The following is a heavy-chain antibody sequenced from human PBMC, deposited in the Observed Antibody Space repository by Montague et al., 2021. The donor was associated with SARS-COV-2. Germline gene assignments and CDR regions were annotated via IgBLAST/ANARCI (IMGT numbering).Heavy chain of an antibody. CDR2: VIYTGST. CDR1: GDSIGNGHW. J-gene: IGHJ4*02. CDR3: ARASVTGGALDY. D-gene: IGHD4-23*01. Sequence: SETLSLTCAVSGDSIGNGHWWSWVRQPPGKGLEWMGEVIYTGSTNYNQSLKSRDTISVDMSNDQFSLRVTSVTAAETAVYYCARASVTGGALDYWGQGSLVTVSS. V-gene: IGHV4-4*02.